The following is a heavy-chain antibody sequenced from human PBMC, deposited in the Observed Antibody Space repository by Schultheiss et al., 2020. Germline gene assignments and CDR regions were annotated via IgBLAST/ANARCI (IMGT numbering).Heavy chain of an antibody. CDR2: INSDGSST. CDR3: ARVGLTTVTFYYYYGMDV. V-gene: IGHV3-74*01. J-gene: IGHJ6*02. Sequence: GRSLRLSCAASGFTFSSYWMHWVRQAPGKGLVWVSRINSDGSSTSYADSVKGRFTISRDNAKNTLYLQMNSLRAEDTAVYYCARVGLTTVTFYYYYGMDVWGQGTTVTV. D-gene: IGHD4-11*01. CDR1: GFTFSSYW.